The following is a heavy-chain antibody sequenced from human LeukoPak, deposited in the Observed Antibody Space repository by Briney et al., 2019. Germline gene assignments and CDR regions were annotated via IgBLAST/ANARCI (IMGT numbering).Heavy chain of an antibody. D-gene: IGHD3-10*01. CDR3: TTASAIMVRGVIGDY. V-gene: IGHV3-15*01. Sequence: GGSLRLSCAASGFTFSNAWMSWVRQAPGKGLEWVGRIKSKTDGGTTDYAAPVKGRFTISRDDSKNTLYLQMNSLKTEDTAVYYCTTASAIMVRGVIGDYWGQGTLVTVSS. J-gene: IGHJ4*02. CDR1: GFTFSNAW. CDR2: IKSKTDGGTT.